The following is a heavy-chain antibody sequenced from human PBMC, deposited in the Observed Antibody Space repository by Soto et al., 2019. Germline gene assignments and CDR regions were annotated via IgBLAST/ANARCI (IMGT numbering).Heavy chain of an antibody. CDR2: ISKDGSNK. D-gene: IGHD3-22*01. Sequence: QVQLAESGGGVVQPGRSLRLSCAASGFILSAYTMHWVRQAPGKGLEWVAVISKDGSNKYYADLMKGRFTISRDNSKNTLYLQMNSLRAEDTGVYYCAKNVYDTSGYVLDSWGQGTLVTVSS. CDR1: GFILSAYT. J-gene: IGHJ4*02. V-gene: IGHV3-30*04. CDR3: AKNVYDTSGYVLDS.